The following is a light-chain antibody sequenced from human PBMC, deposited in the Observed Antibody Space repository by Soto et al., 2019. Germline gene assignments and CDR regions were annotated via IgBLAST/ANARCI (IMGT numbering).Light chain of an antibody. J-gene: IGKJ1*01. Sequence: DLVMTQSPLSLPVTPGEPASISCRSSQSLLHRNGYNYLDWYLQRPGQSPQLLIYLGSNRASGVPDRVSGGGSGTDFTLKISRVEAEDVGVYYCMQTLQTPTFGQGTKVEIK. V-gene: IGKV2-28*01. CDR3: MQTLQTPT. CDR2: LGS. CDR1: QSLLHRNGYNY.